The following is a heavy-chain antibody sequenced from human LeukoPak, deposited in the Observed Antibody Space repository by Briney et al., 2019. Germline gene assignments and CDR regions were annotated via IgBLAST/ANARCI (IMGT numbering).Heavy chain of an antibody. J-gene: IGHJ4*02. CDR1: GYTFTSYG. V-gene: IGHV1-18*01. D-gene: IGHD1-26*01. CDR2: ISAYNGNT. Sequence: ASVKVSCKASGYTFTSYGIIWVRQAPGQGLEWMGWISAYNGNTNYAQKLQGRVTMTTDTSTSTAYMELRSLRSDDTAVYYCARDSNKVGATSGSDYWGQGTLVTVSS. CDR3: ARDSNKVGATSGSDY.